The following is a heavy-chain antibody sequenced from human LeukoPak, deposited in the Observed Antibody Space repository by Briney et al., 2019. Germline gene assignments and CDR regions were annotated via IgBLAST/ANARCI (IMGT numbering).Heavy chain of an antibody. CDR1: GFTFSSYS. V-gene: IGHV3-21*01. CDR2: ISSSSSYI. Sequence: GGSLRLSCAASGFTFSSYSMNWVRQAPGKGLEWVSSISSSSSYIHYADSVKGRFTISRDNAKNSLYLQMNSLRAEDTAVYYCARTVTNDGDHAFDIWGQGTMVTVSS. CDR3: ARTVTNDGDHAFDI. J-gene: IGHJ3*02. D-gene: IGHD4-17*01.